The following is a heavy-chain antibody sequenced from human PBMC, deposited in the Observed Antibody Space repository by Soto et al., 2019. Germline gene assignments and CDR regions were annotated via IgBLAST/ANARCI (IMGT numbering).Heavy chain of an antibody. D-gene: IGHD4-17*01. J-gene: IGHJ4*02. CDR2: IYWDDYK. CDR1: GFSLSTSGVG. Sequence: QITLKESGPPLVKPTQTLTLTCTFSGFSLSTSGVGVGWIRQPPGKALEWLAVIYWDDYKHYSPSLKSRLTLTKDTSKNHVFLTMTNMDPVDTATYYCAHKGYGDYPLDYWGQGTLLTVSS. CDR3: AHKGYGDYPLDY. V-gene: IGHV2-5*02.